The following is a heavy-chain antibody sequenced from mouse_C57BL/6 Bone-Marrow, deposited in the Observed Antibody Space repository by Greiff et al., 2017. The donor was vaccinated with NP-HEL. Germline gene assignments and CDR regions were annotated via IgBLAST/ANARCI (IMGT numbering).Heavy chain of an antibody. J-gene: IGHJ2*01. CDR2: INPGNGGT. D-gene: IGHD3-2*02. CDR3: ARDSGYAFDF. Sequence: VQLQQPGTELVKPGASVKLSCKASGYTFTSYWMYWVNQRPGQGLEWIGNINPGNGGTNYNEKFKSKATLTVDKSSSTAYMRLSSLTSEDSAVYYCARDSGYAFDFWGQGTTLTVSS. V-gene: IGHV1-53*01. CDR1: GYTFTSYW.